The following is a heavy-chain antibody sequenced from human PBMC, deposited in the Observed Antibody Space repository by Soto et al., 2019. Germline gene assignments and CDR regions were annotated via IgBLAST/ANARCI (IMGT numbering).Heavy chain of an antibody. J-gene: IGHJ5*02. D-gene: IGHD1-26*01. CDR2: ISSSSSTI. V-gene: IGHV3-48*02. Sequence: GGSLRLSCAASGFTFSSYSMNWVRQAPGKGLEWVSYISSSSSTIYYADSVKGRFTISRDNAKNSLYLQMNSLRDEDTAVYYCARGESSNPRFDPWGQGTLVTVPS. CDR1: GFTFSSYS. CDR3: ARGESSNPRFDP.